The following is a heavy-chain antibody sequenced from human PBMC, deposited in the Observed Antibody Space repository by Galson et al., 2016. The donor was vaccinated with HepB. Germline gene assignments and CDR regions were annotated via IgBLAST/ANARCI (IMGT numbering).Heavy chain of an antibody. V-gene: IGHV5-51*01. Sequence: QSGAEVKKPGESLKISCKGSGYIFTSYWIVWVRQMPGKGLEWMGTIYPADSDTRYSPSFQGQVTISADKSISTAYLQWSSLKASDTAIYYCARRDYGSGWYYFNFWGQGTLVTVSS. CDR1: GYIFTSYW. J-gene: IGHJ4*02. D-gene: IGHD6-19*01. CDR3: ARRDYGSGWYYFNF. CDR2: IYPADSDT.